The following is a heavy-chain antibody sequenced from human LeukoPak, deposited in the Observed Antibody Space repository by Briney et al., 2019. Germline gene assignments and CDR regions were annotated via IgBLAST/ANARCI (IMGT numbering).Heavy chain of an antibody. Sequence: ASVKVSCKASGYTFTSYDINWVRQATGQGLEWMGWISAYNGNTDYAQKLQGRVTMTTDTSTSTAYMELRSLRSDDTAVYYCARVPTYYDILTGYYSDYWGQGTLVTVSS. J-gene: IGHJ4*02. V-gene: IGHV1-18*01. CDR2: ISAYNGNT. D-gene: IGHD3-9*01. CDR3: ARVPTYYDILTGYYSDY. CDR1: GYTFTSYD.